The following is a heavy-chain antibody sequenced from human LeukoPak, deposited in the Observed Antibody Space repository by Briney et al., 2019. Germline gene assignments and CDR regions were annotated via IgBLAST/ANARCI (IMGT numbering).Heavy chain of an antibody. CDR3: ASSVLPSWYDIAAGGNY. Sequence: GGSLRLSCAASGFTFSSYSMNWVRQAPGKGLEWVSSISSSSSSYIYYADSVKGRFTISRDNAKNSLYLQMNSLRAEDTAVYYCASSVLPSWYDIAAGGNYWGQGTLVTVSS. D-gene: IGHD6-13*01. CDR1: GFTFSSYS. V-gene: IGHV3-21*01. CDR2: ISSSSSSYI. J-gene: IGHJ4*02.